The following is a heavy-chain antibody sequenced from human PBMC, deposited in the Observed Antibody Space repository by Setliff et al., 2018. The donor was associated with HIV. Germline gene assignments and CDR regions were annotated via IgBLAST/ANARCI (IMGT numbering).Heavy chain of an antibody. CDR1: GFTFSDYY. D-gene: IGHD4-17*01. CDR3: ARNLGVAAIGDDGQADQYYYYMDV. J-gene: IGHJ6*03. CDR2: ISDSGTTM. Sequence: PGGSLRLSCAASGFTFSDYYMSWIRQIPGKGLEWLSYISDSGTTMYYADSVKGRFTISRDNTKNSLYLHMSSLRDEDTAVYYCARNLGVAAIGDDGQADQYYYYMDVWGKGTTVTVSS. V-gene: IGHV3-11*04.